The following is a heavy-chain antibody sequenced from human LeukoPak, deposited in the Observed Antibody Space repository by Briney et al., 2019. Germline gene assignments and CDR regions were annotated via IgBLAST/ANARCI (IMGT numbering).Heavy chain of an antibody. J-gene: IGHJ4*02. CDR1: GFTFSSYG. Sequence: GGSLRLSCAASGFTFSSYGMHWVRQAPGKGLEWVAVISYDGSNKYYADSVKGRFTISRDNSKNTLYLQMNSLRAEDTAVYYCAKVIDSGLDYWGQGTLVTVSS. D-gene: IGHD1-26*01. V-gene: IGHV3-30*18. CDR2: ISYDGSNK. CDR3: AKVIDSGLDY.